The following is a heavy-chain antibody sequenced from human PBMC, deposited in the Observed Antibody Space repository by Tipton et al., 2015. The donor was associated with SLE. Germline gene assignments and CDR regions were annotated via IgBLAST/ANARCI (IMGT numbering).Heavy chain of an antibody. CDR2: IYNSESP. V-gene: IGHV4-39*07. CDR3: ARLAATGTHFHH. CDR1: GDSIRSSYYY. J-gene: IGHJ1*01. Sequence: LRLSCTVSGDSIRSSYYYWGWIRQPPGKGLEWIGTIYNSESPFYNPPLKSRVTISVDTSKNQFSLNLISVTAADTAVYYCARLAATGTHFHHWGQGTLVTVSS. D-gene: IGHD6-13*01.